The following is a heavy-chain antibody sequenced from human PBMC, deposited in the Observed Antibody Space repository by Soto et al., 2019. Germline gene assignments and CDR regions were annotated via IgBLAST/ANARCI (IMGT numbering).Heavy chain of an antibody. CDR3: ARTYEYFDY. V-gene: IGHV4-59*08. CDR2: IYYSGST. J-gene: IGHJ4*02. Sequence: PSETLSLTCTVSGGSISSYYWSWIRQPPGKGLEWIGYIYYSGSTNYNPSLKSRVTISVGTSKNQFSLKLSSVTAADTAVYYCARTYEYFDYWGQGTLVTVSS. D-gene: IGHD3-3*01. CDR1: GGSISSYY.